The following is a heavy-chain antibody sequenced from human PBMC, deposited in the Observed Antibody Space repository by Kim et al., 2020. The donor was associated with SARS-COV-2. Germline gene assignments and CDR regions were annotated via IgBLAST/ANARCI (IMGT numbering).Heavy chain of an antibody. V-gene: IGHV7-4-1*02. CDR3: ARDRMVRGVISYYYYGMDV. D-gene: IGHD3-10*01. J-gene: IGHJ6*02. CDR2: INTNTGNP. Sequence: ASVKVSCKASGYTFTSYAMNWVRQAPGQGLEWMGWINTNTGNPTYAQGFTGRFVFSLDTSVSTAYLQISSLKAEDTAVYYCARDRMVRGVISYYYYGMDVWRQGTTFSVSS. CDR1: GYTFTSYA.